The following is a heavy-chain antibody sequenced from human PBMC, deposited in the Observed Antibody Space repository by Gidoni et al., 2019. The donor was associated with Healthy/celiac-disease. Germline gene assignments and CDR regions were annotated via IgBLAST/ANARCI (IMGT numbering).Heavy chain of an antibody. Sequence: EVQLVESGGGLVQPGGSLRLSCSASGFTFSSYAMHWVRQAPGKGLEYVSAISSNGGSTYYADSVKGRFTISRDNSKNTLYLQMSSLRAEDTAVYYCVKRTPFYCTNGVCTNWYFDLWGRGTLVTVSS. V-gene: IGHV3-64D*06. CDR2: ISSNGGST. J-gene: IGHJ2*01. D-gene: IGHD2-8*01. CDR1: GFTFSSYA. CDR3: VKRTPFYCTNGVCTNWYFDL.